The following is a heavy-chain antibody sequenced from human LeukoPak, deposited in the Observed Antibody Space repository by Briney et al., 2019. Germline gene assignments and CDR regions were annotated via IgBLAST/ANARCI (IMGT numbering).Heavy chain of an antibody. CDR1: GFTFSSYA. J-gene: IGHJ4*02. D-gene: IGHD3-22*01. V-gene: IGHV3-23*01. Sequence: GGSLRLSCAASGFTFSSYAMSWVCQAPGKGLEWVSAISGSGGSTYYADSVKGRFTISRDNSKNTLYLQMNSLRAEDTAVYYCAKEYYDSSGLRGVFDYWGQGTLVTVSS. CDR2: ISGSGGST. CDR3: AKEYYDSSGLRGVFDY.